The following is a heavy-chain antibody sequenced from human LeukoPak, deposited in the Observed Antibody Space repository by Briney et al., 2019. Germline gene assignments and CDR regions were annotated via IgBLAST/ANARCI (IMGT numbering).Heavy chain of an antibody. CDR3: AKAYGDYLPFDY. CDR2: ISGSGGKA. J-gene: IGHJ4*02. CDR1: GFTFGNYA. D-gene: IGHD4-17*01. V-gene: IGHV3-23*01. Sequence: GGSLRLSCAASGFTFGNYAMSWVRQAPGKGLEWVSAISGSGGKAYYADSVKGRFTISRDNSKNTLYLQMNSLRAEDTALYYCAKAYGDYLPFDYWGQGTLVTVSS.